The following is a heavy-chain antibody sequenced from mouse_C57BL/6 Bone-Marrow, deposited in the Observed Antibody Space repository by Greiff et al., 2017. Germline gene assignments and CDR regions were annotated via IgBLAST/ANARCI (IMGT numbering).Heavy chain of an antibody. CDR3: ARHYYGSSPYYAMDY. CDR2: ISNLAYSI. Sequence: EVKLMESGGGLVQPGGSLKLSCAASGFTFSDYGMAWVRQAPRKGPEWVAFISNLAYSIYYADTVTGRFTISRENAKNTLYLEMSSLRSEDTAMYYCARHYYGSSPYYAMDYWGQGTSVTVSS. V-gene: IGHV5-15*01. J-gene: IGHJ4*01. CDR1: GFTFSDYG. D-gene: IGHD1-1*01.